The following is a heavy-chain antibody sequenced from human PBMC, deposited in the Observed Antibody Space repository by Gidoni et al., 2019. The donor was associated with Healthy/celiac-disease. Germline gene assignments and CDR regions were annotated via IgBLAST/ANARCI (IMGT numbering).Heavy chain of an antibody. V-gene: IGHV3-21*01. CDR2: ITSSSSYI. Sequence: EVQLVESGGGLVKPGGSLRLPCVASGFTFNCCTMTWVRQAPGKGLEWVSSITSSSSYIYYADSVKGRFTISRDNAKNSLYLQMNSLRAEDTAVYYCASYDILTDSLDYWGQGTLVTVSS. D-gene: IGHD3-9*01. J-gene: IGHJ4*02. CDR3: ASYDILTDSLDY. CDR1: GFTFNCCT.